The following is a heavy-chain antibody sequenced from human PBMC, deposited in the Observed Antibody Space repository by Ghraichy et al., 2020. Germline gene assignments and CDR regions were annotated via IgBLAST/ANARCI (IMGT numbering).Heavy chain of an antibody. CDR1: GGSISSYY. CDR2: IYYSGST. V-gene: IGHV4-59*01. J-gene: IGHJ5*02. Sequence: SETPSLTCTVSGGSISSYYWSWIRQPPGKGLEWIGYIYYSGSTNYNPSLKSRVTISVDTSKNQFSLKLSSVTAADTAVYYCARVGMTTGFDPWGQGTLVTVSS. CDR3: ARVGMTTGFDP. D-gene: IGHD4-17*01.